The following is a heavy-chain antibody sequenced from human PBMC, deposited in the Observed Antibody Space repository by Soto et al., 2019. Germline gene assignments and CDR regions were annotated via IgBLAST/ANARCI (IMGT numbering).Heavy chain of an antibody. CDR2: ISSNGGST. Sequence: PGGSLRLSCAASGFTFSSYAMHWVRQAPGKGLEYISAISSNGGSTHYANSVKGRSTISRDNSKNTLYLQMGSLRAEDMAVYYCARLNPIAAAFDYWGQETLVPVSS. CDR3: ARLNPIAAAFDY. D-gene: IGHD6-13*01. V-gene: IGHV3-64*01. CDR1: GFTFSSYA. J-gene: IGHJ4*02.